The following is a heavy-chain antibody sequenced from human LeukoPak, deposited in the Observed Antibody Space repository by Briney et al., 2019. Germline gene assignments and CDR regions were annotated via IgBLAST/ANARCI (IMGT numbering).Heavy chain of an antibody. CDR2: ISYDGSNK. CDR3: AKDLTLVAAAGTHYYYYYGMDV. D-gene: IGHD6-13*01. V-gene: IGHV3-30*18. J-gene: IGHJ6*02. CDR1: GFTFSSYG. Sequence: GGSLRLSCAASGFTFSSYGMHWVRQAPGKGLEWVAVISYDGSNKYYADSVKGRFTISRDNSKNTLYLQMNSLRAEDTAAYYCAKDLTLVAAAGTHYYYYYGMDVWGQGTTVTVSS.